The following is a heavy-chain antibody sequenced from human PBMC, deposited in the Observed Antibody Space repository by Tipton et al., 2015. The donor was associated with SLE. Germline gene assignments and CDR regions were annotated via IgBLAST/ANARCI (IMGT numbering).Heavy chain of an antibody. CDR2: IYGGGST. D-gene: IGHD2-15*01. V-gene: IGHV3-53*05. CDR3: AREECSGGSCFDF. J-gene: IGHJ4*02. CDR1: GFTVSSNY. Sequence: SLRLSCAASGFTVSSNYMSWVRQAPGKGLEWVSVIYGGGSTYYADSVKGRFTISRDNSKNTLYLQMNSRRAEDTAVYFCAREECSGGSCFDFWGQGTLVTVSS.